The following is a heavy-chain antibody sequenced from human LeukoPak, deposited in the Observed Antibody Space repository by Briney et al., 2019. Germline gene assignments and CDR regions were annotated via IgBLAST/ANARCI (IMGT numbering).Heavy chain of an antibody. CDR3: ARSSFNIAAACGR. D-gene: IGHD6-13*01. Sequence: GASVKVSCKASGYTFTSYYMHWVRQAPGQGLEWMGIINPSGGSTSYAQKLQGRVTMTTDTSTSTAYMELRSLRSDDTAVYYCARSSFNIAAACGRWGQGTLVTVSS. J-gene: IGHJ4*02. CDR2: INPSGGST. CDR1: GYTFTSYY. V-gene: IGHV1-46*01.